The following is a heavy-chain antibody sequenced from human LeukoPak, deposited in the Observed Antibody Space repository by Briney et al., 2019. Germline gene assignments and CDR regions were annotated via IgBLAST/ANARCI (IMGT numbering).Heavy chain of an antibody. J-gene: IGHJ4*02. CDR3: VREEVPGYFDY. CDR1: GYTFTSYY. CDR2: INISDTNP. V-gene: IGHV1-46*01. D-gene: IGHD1-1*01. Sequence: AAEKVSCKASGYTFTSYYMHWVRQPPGQGLEWMGIINISDTNPNYQKKFQGRVTMTKDTSTSTVYMELSSLRSDDTAVYYCVREEVPGYFDYWGEGTQVT.